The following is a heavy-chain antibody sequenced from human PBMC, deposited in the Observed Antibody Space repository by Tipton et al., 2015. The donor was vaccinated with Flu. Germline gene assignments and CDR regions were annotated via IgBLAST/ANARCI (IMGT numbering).Heavy chain of an antibody. CDR1: GFTFSSYG. CDR2: IWYDGSNK. D-gene: IGHD1-7*01. Sequence: SLRLSCAASGFTFSSYGMHWVRQAPGKGLEWAAVIWYDGSNKYYADSVKGRFTISRDNSKNTLYLQMNSLRAEDTAVYYCARVGHWNYYFDYWGQGTLVTVSS. CDR3: ARVGHWNYYFDY. V-gene: IGHV3-33*01. J-gene: IGHJ4*02.